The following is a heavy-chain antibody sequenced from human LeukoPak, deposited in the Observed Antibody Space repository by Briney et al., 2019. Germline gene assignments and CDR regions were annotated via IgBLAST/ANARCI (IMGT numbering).Heavy chain of an antibody. J-gene: IGHJ5*02. CDR1: GYTFTGYY. D-gene: IGHD3-10*01. CDR2: ISAYNGNT. CDR3: ARVKTYYNWFDP. V-gene: IGHV1-18*04. Sequence: GASVKVSCTASGYTFTGYYMHWVRQAPGQGLEWMGWISAYNGNTNYAQKLQGRVTMTTDTSTSTAYMELRSLRSDDTAVYYCARVKTYYNWFDPWGQGTLVTVSS.